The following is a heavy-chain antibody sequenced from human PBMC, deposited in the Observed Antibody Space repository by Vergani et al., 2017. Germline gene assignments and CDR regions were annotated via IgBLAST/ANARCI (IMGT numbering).Heavy chain of an antibody. V-gene: IGHV4-34*01. CDR3: ARVKGCSSTSCYVINTGTTRIRFDP. CDR1: GGSFSGYY. J-gene: IGHJ5*02. Sequence: QVQLQQWGAGLLKPSETLSLTCAVYGGSFSGYYWSWIRQPPGKGLEWIGEINHSGSTNYNPSLKSRVTISVDTSKNQFSLKLSSVTAADTAVYYCARVKGCSSTSCYVINTGTTRIRFDPWGQGTLVTVSS. D-gene: IGHD2-2*01. CDR2: INHSGST.